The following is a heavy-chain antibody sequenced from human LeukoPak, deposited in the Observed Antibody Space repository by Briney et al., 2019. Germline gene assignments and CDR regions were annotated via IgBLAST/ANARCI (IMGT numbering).Heavy chain of an antibody. D-gene: IGHD5-12*01. Sequence: GGSLRLSCAASGFTFSSYAMSWVRQAPGKGLEWVSAISGSGGSTYYAASVKGRFTISRDNSKNTLYLQMDSLRAEDTAVYYCAKDDTSYEGYFHHWGQGTLVTVSS. CDR3: AKDDTSYEGYFHH. CDR1: GFTFSSYA. CDR2: ISGSGGST. J-gene: IGHJ1*01. V-gene: IGHV3-23*01.